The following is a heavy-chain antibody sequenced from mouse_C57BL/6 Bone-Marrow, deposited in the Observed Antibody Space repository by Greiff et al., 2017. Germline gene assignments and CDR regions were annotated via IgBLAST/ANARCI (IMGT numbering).Heavy chain of an antibody. Sequence: VQLQQPGAELVKPGASVKLSCKASGYTFTSYWMHWVKQRPGQGLEWIGMIHPNSGSTNYNEKFKSKATLTVDKSSSTAYMQLSSLTSEDSAVYYCARVGYSNFYFDYWGQGTTLTVSS. J-gene: IGHJ2*01. CDR1: GYTFTSYW. D-gene: IGHD2-5*01. V-gene: IGHV1-64*01. CDR3: ARVGYSNFYFDY. CDR2: IHPNSGST.